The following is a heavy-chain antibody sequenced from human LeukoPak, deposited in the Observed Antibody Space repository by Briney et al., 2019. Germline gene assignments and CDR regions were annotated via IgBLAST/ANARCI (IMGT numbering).Heavy chain of an antibody. CDR1: GYTFTGYY. CDR3: ARLPKYSRPLDY. Sequence: RASVKVSCKASGYTFTGYYMHWVRQAPGQGLEWMGWINPNSGGTNYAQKFQGRVTMTRDTSISTAYMELSRLRSDDTAVYYCARLPKYSRPLDYWGQGTLVTVSS. D-gene: IGHD6-6*01. V-gene: IGHV1-2*02. J-gene: IGHJ4*02. CDR2: INPNSGGT.